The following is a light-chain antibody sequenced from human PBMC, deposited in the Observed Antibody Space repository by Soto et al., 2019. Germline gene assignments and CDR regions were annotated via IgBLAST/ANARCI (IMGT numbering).Light chain of an antibody. CDR3: QQSYSTPIT. CDR1: QGISSY. Sequence: DIQLTPSPSFLAASVGDRVTMTLRASQGISSYVAWYHQKPGKAPNLLISGATTLQNGVPSRFSGSGSGTEFTLTISSLQPEDFATYYCQQSYSTPITFGQGTRLEIK. V-gene: IGKV1-9*01. CDR2: GAT. J-gene: IGKJ5*01.